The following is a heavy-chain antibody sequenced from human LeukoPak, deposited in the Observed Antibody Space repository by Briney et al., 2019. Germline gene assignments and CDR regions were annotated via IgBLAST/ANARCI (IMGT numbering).Heavy chain of an antibody. V-gene: IGHV3-7*03. CDR1: GFSLSSHW. J-gene: IGHJ6*02. Sequence: GGALRLSCAASGFSLSSHWMTWVRQVPGRGPEWVANVNRDGSETYYLDSVKGRFTISKDNAKNSLYLQMNSLRAEDTALYHCARNNGMDVWGQGTTVIVSS. CDR3: ARNNGMDV. CDR2: VNRDGSET.